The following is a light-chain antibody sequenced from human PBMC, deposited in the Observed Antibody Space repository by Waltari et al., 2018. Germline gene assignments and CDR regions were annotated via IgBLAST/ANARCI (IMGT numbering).Light chain of an antibody. V-gene: IGKV3-20*01. CDR1: QSLTVNY. CDR3: QQFESAPRT. J-gene: IGKJ1*01. CDR2: AAS. Sequence: EIVLTQSPDILSLSPGDTATLSCRASQSLTVNYLAWYQQKPGQAPRLLIYAASSRATGVPDRFSGSGSGAHFTLAISRLEPEDFAVYYCQQFESAPRTFGQGTKVEFK.